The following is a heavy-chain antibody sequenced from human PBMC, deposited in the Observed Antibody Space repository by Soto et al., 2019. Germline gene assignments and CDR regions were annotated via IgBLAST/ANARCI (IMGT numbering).Heavy chain of an antibody. Sequence: SETLSLTCIVSGESISSSSYYWGWIRQPPGKGLEWIGSIYYSVRTYYNPSFKSRVTISIDTSKNQFSLKLSSVTATDTAVYSCARQRTTVVTQAYFDHWGQGALVTVSS. CDR2: IYYSVRT. V-gene: IGHV4-39*01. D-gene: IGHD2-21*02. CDR3: ARQRTTVVTQAYFDH. J-gene: IGHJ4*02. CDR1: GESISSSSYY.